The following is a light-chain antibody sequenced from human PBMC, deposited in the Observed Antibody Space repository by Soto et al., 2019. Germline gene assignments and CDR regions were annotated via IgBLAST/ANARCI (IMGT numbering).Light chain of an antibody. Sequence: EIVLTQSPGTLSLSPGERAILSCRASQSVSSDSLAWYRQKPGQAPRLLVYDPSSRATGIPDRFSGSGSGTDFTLTISRLEPEDFAGYYCQQYGSAPRTFGQGTKVEIK. J-gene: IGKJ1*01. CDR2: DPS. CDR1: QSVSSDS. CDR3: QQYGSAPRT. V-gene: IGKV3-20*01.